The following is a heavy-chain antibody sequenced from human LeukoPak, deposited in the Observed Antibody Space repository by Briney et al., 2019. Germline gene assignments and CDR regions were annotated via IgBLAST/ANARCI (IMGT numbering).Heavy chain of an antibody. CDR1: GFTVSSNY. Sequence: GGSRRLACAAAGFTVSSNYMSWVRQAPGKGPEWVSVIYSDGSTYYADSVKGRFTISRDTSKNTLYLQMNSLRTEDTAVYYCARDLAAGGTYPHYWGQGTLVSVSS. CDR2: IYSDGST. D-gene: IGHD6-13*01. J-gene: IGHJ4*02. CDR3: ARDLAAGGTYPHY. V-gene: IGHV3-53*01.